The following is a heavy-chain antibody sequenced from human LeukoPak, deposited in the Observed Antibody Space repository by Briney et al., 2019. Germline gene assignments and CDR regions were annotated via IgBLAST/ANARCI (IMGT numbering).Heavy chain of an antibody. J-gene: IGHJ6*03. CDR1: GFTFSNYS. Sequence: SGGSLRLSCAGSGFTFSNYSFHWIRQAPGKGLQYVSVISGDGARSFYAESVKGRFTISRDISKNTLYLQMNSLRAEDTAVYYCAREDYMDVWGKGTTVIVTS. CDR3: AREDYMDV. CDR2: ISGDGARS. V-gene: IGHV3-64*02.